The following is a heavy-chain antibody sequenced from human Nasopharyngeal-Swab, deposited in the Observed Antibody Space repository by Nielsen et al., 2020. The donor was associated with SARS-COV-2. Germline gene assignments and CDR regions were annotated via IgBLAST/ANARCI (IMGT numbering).Heavy chain of an antibody. CDR2: MYHSGNT. V-gene: IGHV4-59*01. CDR3: ARDYSFSYGMDV. J-gene: IGHJ6*02. D-gene: IGHD4-11*01. CDR1: GDSISSYY. Sequence: SETLSLTCTVSGDSISSYYWAWIRQPPGKGLEWIGYMYHSGNTNYNPSLKSRVTISVDTSKNQFSLKLSSVTAADTAVYYCARDYSFSYGMDVWGQGTTVTVSS.